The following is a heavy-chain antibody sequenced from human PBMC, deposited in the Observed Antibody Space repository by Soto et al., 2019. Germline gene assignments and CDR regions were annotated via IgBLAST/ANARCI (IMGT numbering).Heavy chain of an antibody. CDR1: GYTFTSYG. CDR3: ARDRHIVVVTAITDY. J-gene: IGHJ4*02. CDR2: ISAYNGNT. Sequence: ASVKVSCKASGYTFTSYGSSWVRQAPGQGLEWMGWISAYNGNTNYAQKLQGRVTMTTDTSTSTAYMELRSLRSDDTAVYYCARDRHIVVVTAITDYWGQGTLVTVSS. V-gene: IGHV1-18*01. D-gene: IGHD2-21*02.